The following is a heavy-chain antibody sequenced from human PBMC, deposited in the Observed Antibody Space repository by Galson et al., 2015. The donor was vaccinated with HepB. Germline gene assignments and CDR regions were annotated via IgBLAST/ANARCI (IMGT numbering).Heavy chain of an antibody. CDR1: GHTFTRYV. Sequence: SVKVSCKASGHTFTRYVIHWLRQAPGQRLEWMGRIHTGVGYTKYSQKLQGRVTITRDTSASTAYLELNSLTSEDTAVYYCAIVELWLIAAFDIWGQGTVVTVSS. D-gene: IGHD3-10*01. J-gene: IGHJ3*02. CDR3: AIVELWLIAAFDI. CDR2: IHTGVGYT. V-gene: IGHV1-3*04.